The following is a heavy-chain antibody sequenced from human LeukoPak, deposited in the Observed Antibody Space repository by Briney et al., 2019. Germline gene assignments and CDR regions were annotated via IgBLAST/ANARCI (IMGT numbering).Heavy chain of an antibody. D-gene: IGHD2-2*01. V-gene: IGHV3-30*02. CDR3: AKDRTPWVVVPAASSY. CDR2: IRYDGSNK. Sequence: GGSLRLSCAASGFTFSSYGMHWVRQAPGKGLEWVAFIRYDGSNKYYADSVKGRFTISRDNSKNTLYLQMNSLRAEDTAVYYCAKDRTPWVVVPAASSYWGQGTLVTLSS. CDR1: GFTFSSYG. J-gene: IGHJ4*02.